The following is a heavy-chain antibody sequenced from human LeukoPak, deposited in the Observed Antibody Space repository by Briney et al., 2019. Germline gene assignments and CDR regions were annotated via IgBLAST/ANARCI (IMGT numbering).Heavy chain of an antibody. Sequence: SVKVSCKASAGTFSSYAISWVRQAPAQGLGWMGGIIPIFGTANYAQKFQGRVTITADESTSTTYMELSSLRSEDTAVYYCACVDRYSSWNNYFDYWGQGTLVTVSS. CDR2: IIPIFGTA. V-gene: IGHV1-69*13. CDR1: AGTFSSYA. D-gene: IGHD6-19*01. J-gene: IGHJ4*02. CDR3: ACVDRYSSWNNYFDY.